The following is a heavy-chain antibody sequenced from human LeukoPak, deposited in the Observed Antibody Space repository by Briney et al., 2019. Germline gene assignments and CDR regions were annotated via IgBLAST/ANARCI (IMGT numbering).Heavy chain of an antibody. Sequence: QPGGSLRLSCAASGXTFSSYWVHWVRQAPGKGLVWVSRINSDGSSTSYADSVKGRFTISRDNAKNTLYLQMNSLRAEDTAVYYCARGGGGDGYNTFLDYWGQGTLVTVSS. CDR1: GXTFSSYW. J-gene: IGHJ4*02. CDR3: ARGGGGDGYNTFLDY. V-gene: IGHV3-74*01. CDR2: INSDGSST. D-gene: IGHD5-24*01.